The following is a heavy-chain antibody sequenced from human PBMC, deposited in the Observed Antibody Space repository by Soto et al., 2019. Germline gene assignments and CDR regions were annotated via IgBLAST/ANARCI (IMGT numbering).Heavy chain of an antibody. CDR1: GYTFTSYD. J-gene: IGHJ6*02. Sequence: ASVKVSCKASGYTFTSYDINWVRQATGQGLEWMGWMNPNSGNTGYAQKFQGRVTMTRNTSISTAYMELSSLRSEDTAVYYCARRRAYYYDSSGYLYYYGMDVWGQGTTATVSS. CDR3: ARRRAYYYDSSGYLYYYGMDV. CDR2: MNPNSGNT. V-gene: IGHV1-8*01. D-gene: IGHD3-22*01.